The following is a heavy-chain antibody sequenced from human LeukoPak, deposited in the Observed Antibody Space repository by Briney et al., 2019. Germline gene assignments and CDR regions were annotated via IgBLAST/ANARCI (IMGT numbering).Heavy chain of an antibody. CDR1: GYTLTELS. V-gene: IGHV1-24*01. CDR2: FDPEDGET. D-gene: IGHD5-12*01. Sequence: GASVKVSCKVSGYTLTELSMHWVREAPGRGLEWMGGFDPEDGETIYAQKFQGRVTMTEDTSTDTAYMELSSLRSEDTAVYYCATGKSGYHFPVNYWGQGTLVTASS. CDR3: ATGKSGYHFPVNY. J-gene: IGHJ4*02.